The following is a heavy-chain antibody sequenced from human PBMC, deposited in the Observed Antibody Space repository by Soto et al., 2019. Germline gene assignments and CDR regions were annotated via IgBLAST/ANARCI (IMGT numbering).Heavy chain of an antibody. CDR2: IYYSGNT. V-gene: IGHV4-30-4*01. D-gene: IGHD3-16*01. J-gene: IGHJ4*02. CDR1: GGSSSSDDC. CDR3: AREGGESSDGLYYFDS. Sequence: SETLSLSCSVSGGSSSSDDCWSWIRQPPGKGLEWIGHIYYSGNTDYNPSLKSRLAISIDTSKNQFSLKLSSVTAADAAVYFCAREGGESSDGLYYFDSWGQGSLVTVSS.